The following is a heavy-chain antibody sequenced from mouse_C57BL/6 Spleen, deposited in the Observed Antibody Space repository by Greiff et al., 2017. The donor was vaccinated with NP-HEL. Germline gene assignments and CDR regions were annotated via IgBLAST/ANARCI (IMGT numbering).Heavy chain of an antibody. CDR2: ISYDGSN. CDR3: ARGIYYDYDGGAMDY. D-gene: IGHD2-4*01. Sequence: DVQLQESGPGLVKPSQSLSLTCSVTGYSITSGYYWNWIRQFPGNKLEWMGYISYDGSNNYNPSLKNRISITRDTSKNQFFLKLNSVTTEDTATYYWARGIYYDYDGGAMDYWGQGTSVTVSS. CDR1: GYSITSGYY. V-gene: IGHV3-6*01. J-gene: IGHJ4*01.